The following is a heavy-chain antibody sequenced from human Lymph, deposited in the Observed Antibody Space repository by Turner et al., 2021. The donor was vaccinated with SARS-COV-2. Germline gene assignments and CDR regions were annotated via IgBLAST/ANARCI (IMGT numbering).Heavy chain of an antibody. CDR2: INGSGGST. CDR3: AKDPNGYVLSAVDY. V-gene: IGHV3-23*01. Sequence: EVQLLESGGGLVQPGGPLRPPCAASGFTFSSYAMSWVRQAPGKGLEWVSTINGSGGSTYYADSVTGRFTISRDNTKNTLYLQMNSLRAEDTAIYYCAKDPNGYVLSAVDYWGQGTLVTVSS. J-gene: IGHJ4*02. CDR1: GFTFSSYA. D-gene: IGHD2-8*01.